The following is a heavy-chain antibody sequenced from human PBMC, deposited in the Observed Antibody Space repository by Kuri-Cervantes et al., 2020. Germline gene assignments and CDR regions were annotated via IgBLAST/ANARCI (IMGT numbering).Heavy chain of an antibody. CDR3: AKDGVSIASAGIRVWYMDV. CDR1: GFTFDDYA. J-gene: IGHJ6*04. D-gene: IGHD6-13*01. V-gene: IGHV3-9*01. Sequence: SLKISCAASGFTFDDYAMHWVRQAPGKGLEWVSGISWNSGSIGYADSVKGRFTISRDNAKNCLYLEMNSLRAEDTALYYCAKDGVSIASAGIRVWYMDVWGKGTTVTVSS. CDR2: ISWNSGSI.